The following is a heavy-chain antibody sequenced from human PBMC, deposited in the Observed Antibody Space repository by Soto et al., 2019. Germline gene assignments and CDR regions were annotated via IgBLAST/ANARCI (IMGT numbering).Heavy chain of an antibody. CDR3: AHIGALPPNDVFST. D-gene: IGHD2-21*01. CDR1: GFTLSQSW. Sequence: PGGSLRLSCVVSGFTLSQSWIHWVRQAPGRGLVWVSGMSNDGTTFYADSVKGRFTISRDNAKNAVYLQMNSLRDEDTAVYYCAHIGALPPNDVFSTWGQGTVVTVSS. V-gene: IGHV3-74*01. J-gene: IGHJ3*02. CDR2: MSNDGTT.